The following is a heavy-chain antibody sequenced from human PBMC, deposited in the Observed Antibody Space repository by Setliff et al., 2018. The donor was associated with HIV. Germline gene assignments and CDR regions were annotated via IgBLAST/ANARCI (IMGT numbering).Heavy chain of an antibody. V-gene: IGHV4-4*07. CDR1: DGSVSNQY. J-gene: IGHJ2*01. Sequence: PSETLSLTCIVSDGSVSNQYWSWIRQTAGKGLEWIGRIYATGSTNYNPSLKSRVTVSVDTSKNQFFLTLNSLTAADTAIYYCARGTSAASYWHFDLWGRGIMVTVSS. CDR3: ARGTSAASYWHFDL. D-gene: IGHD3-16*01. CDR2: IYATGST.